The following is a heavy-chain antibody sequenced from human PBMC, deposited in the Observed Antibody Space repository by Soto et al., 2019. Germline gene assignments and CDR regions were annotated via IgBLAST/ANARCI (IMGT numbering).Heavy chain of an antibody. J-gene: IGHJ4*02. V-gene: IGHV1-69*08. Sequence: QVQLVQSGAEVKKPGSSVKVSCKASGGTFSSYTISWVRQAPGQGLEWMGRIIPILGIANYAQKFQGRVTITADKSTSTAYMELSSLRSEDTAVYYCERDPRPTGFGESPLVVWGQGTLVTVSS. CDR3: ERDPRPTGFGESPLVV. D-gene: IGHD3-10*01. CDR1: GGTFSSYT. CDR2: IIPILGIA.